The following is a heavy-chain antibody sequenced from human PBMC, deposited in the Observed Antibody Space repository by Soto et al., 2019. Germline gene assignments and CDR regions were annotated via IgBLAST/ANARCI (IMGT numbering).Heavy chain of an antibody. CDR3: ARELYYDFWTGYPGPLGMAV. CDR2: ISAYNGNT. Sequence: GASVKVSCKASGYTFTSYGISWVRQAPGQGLEWMGWISAYNGNTNYAQKLQGRVTMTTDTSTSTAYMELRSLRSDDTAVYYCARELYYDFWTGYPGPLGMAVWGQGTTVTVSS. J-gene: IGHJ6*02. CDR1: GYTFTSYG. D-gene: IGHD3-3*01. V-gene: IGHV1-18*04.